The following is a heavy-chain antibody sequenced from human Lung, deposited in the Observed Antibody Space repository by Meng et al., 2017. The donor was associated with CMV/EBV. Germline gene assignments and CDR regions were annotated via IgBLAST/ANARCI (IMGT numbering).Heavy chain of an antibody. CDR1: GFTFSDYP. J-gene: IGHJ4*02. CDR2: LSSGGSST. V-gene: IGHV3-23*01. Sequence: GESLKISCAASGFTFSDYPMSWVRQAPGKGLECVAALSSGGSSTYYTDSVKGRFTISRDNSKNTLHLPMNSLRDEDTSVYYCAKGRAVGATNPFDYWGQGTLVXVSS. CDR3: AKGRAVGATNPFDY. D-gene: IGHD1-26*01.